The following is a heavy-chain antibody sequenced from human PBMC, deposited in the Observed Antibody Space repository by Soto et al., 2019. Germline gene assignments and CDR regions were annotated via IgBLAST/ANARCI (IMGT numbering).Heavy chain of an antibody. CDR2: ISGSGGST. V-gene: IGHV3-23*01. J-gene: IGHJ4*02. D-gene: IGHD3-3*01. Sequence: GGSLRLSCAASGFTFSSYAMSWVRQAPGKGLEWVSAISGSGGSTYYADSVKGRFTISRDNSKNTLYLQMNSLRAEDTAVYYCAKDLKPPRYDFWSGYSPLDYWGQGTLVTVSS. CDR1: GFTFSSYA. CDR3: AKDLKPPRYDFWSGYSPLDY.